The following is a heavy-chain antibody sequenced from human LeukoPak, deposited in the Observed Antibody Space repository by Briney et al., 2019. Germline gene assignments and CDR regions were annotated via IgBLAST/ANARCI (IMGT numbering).Heavy chain of an antibody. D-gene: IGHD2-2*01. CDR2: IYYSGST. V-gene: IGHV4-59*01. J-gene: IGHJ5*02. Sequence: SETLSLTCTVSGGSLSSYYWSWVRQPPGKGLEGIGYIYYSGSTNYNPSLTSRVTISVDTSKNQFSLKLSSVTAADTAVYYCAREVPAAINWFDPWGQGTLVTVSS. CDR1: GGSLSSYY. CDR3: AREVPAAINWFDP.